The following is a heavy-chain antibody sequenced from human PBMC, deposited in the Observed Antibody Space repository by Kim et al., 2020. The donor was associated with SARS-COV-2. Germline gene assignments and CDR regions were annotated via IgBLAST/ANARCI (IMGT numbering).Heavy chain of an antibody. CDR1: GGSISSSNW. J-gene: IGHJ3*02. D-gene: IGHD3-22*01. CDR2: IYHSGST. V-gene: IGHV4-4*02. CDR3: ARAIPRRGTMIVVVITKGPSGAFDI. Sequence: SETLSLTCAVSGGSISSSNWWSWVRQPPGKGLEWIGEIYHSGSTNYNPSLKSRVTISVDKSKNQFSLKLSSVTAADTAVYYCARAIPRRGTMIVVVITKGPSGAFDIWGQGTMVTVSS.